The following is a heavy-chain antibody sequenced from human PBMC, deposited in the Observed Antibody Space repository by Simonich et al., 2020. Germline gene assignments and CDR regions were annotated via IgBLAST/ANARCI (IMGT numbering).Heavy chain of an antibody. CDR2: ISSRGSTI. Sequence: EVQLVESGGGLVQPGGSLRLSCAASGFTFSSYEMNWGRQAPGKGLEWVSYISSRGSTIYYADSVKGRFTISRDNAKNSLYLQMNSLRAEDTAVYCCARHYYGDYYFDYWGQGTLVTVSS. CDR3: ARHYYGDYYFDY. CDR1: GFTFSSYE. V-gene: IGHV3-48*03. J-gene: IGHJ4*02. D-gene: IGHD4-17*01.